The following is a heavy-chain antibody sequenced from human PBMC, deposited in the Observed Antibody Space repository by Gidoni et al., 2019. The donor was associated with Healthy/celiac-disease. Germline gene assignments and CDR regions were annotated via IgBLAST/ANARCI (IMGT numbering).Heavy chain of an antibody. Sequence: EVQLVESGGGLVQPGGSLRLSCAASGFTVSSNYMSWVRQAPGKGLEWVSVIYGGGSTYYADSVKGRFTISRHNSKNTLYLQRNSLRAEDTAVYYCARGVGATFFDYWGQGTLVTVSS. J-gene: IGHJ4*02. D-gene: IGHD1-26*01. CDR2: IYGGGST. CDR3: ARGVGATFFDY. V-gene: IGHV3-53*04. CDR1: GFTVSSNY.